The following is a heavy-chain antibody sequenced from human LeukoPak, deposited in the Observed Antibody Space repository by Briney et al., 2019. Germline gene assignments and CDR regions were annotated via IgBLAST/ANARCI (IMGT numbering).Heavy chain of an antibody. CDR3: AREGFWRDLGDY. CDR2: INPNSGGT. D-gene: IGHD3-3*01. V-gene: IGHV1-2*02. CDR1: GYTFTGYY. J-gene: IGHJ4*02. Sequence: ASVKVSCKASGYTFTGYYMHWVRQAPGQGLEWMGWINPNSGGTNCAQKFQGRVTMTRDTSISTAYMELSRLRSDDTAVYYCAREGFWRDLGDYWGQGTLVTVSS.